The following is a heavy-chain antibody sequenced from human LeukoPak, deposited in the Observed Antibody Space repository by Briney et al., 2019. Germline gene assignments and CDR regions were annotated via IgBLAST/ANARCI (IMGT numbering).Heavy chain of an antibody. J-gene: IGHJ4*02. CDR3: APFSAVTHYYFDY. Sequence: GGSLRLSCAASGFTFSSHSLMWVRQAPGKGLEWVSSISPDSGYIYYADSVKGRFTISSDNAENSLFLQMNSLGAEDTAVYYCAPFSAVTHYYFDYWGQGTLVTVSS. CDR1: GFTFSSHS. V-gene: IGHV3-21*01. CDR2: ISPDSGYI. D-gene: IGHD6-13*01.